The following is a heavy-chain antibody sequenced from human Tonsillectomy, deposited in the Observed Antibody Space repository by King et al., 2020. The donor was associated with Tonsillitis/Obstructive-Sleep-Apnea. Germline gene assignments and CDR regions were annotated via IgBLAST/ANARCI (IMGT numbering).Heavy chain of an antibody. CDR1: GFPFISYA. CDR3: ARDFQRPTTMRGYFDY. J-gene: IGHJ4*02. Sequence: VQLVESGGGGFHPGGSLGPSVAPSGFPFISYALHGVRRAPGRGREGGAVFSYVGRNKYYEDPVKGRFTISRDNSKNTLYLQMNSLRAEDTAVYYCARDFQRPTTMRGYFDYWGQGTLVTVSS. V-gene: IGHV3-30*04. CDR2: FSYVGRNK. D-gene: IGHD6-25*01.